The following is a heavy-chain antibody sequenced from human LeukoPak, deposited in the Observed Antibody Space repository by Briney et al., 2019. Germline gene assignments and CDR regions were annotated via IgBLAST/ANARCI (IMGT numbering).Heavy chain of an antibody. Sequence: GGSLRLSCAASGFTFDDYAMHWVRQAPGKGLEWVSGINWNSNNIDYADSVKGRFTISRDNAKNSLYLQMNSLRTEDTALYYCAKDMRRLRGYGSGWYFNYYYYYMDVWGKGTTVTISS. V-gene: IGHV3-9*01. CDR3: AKDMRRLRGYGSGWYFNYYYYYMDV. CDR2: INWNSNNI. CDR1: GFTFDDYA. J-gene: IGHJ6*03. D-gene: IGHD6-19*01.